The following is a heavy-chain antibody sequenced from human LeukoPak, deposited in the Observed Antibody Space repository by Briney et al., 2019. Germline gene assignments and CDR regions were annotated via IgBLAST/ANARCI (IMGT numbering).Heavy chain of an antibody. J-gene: IGHJ4*02. V-gene: IGHV4-30-4*01. CDR2: IYYDGYT. CDR1: GGSISSGDYY. CDR3: ARELPAENYFDF. Sequence: SETLSLTCTVSGGSISSGDYYWSWIRQPPGEGLEWIGYIYYDGYTYYNPSLKSRVTISVDTSKNQFSLKLSSVTAADTAVYYCARELPAENYFDFWGQGALVTVSS.